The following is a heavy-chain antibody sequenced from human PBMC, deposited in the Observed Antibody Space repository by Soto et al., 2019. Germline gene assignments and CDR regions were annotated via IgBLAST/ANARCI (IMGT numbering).Heavy chain of an antibody. CDR1: GGSISSYY. CDR2: IYYSGST. D-gene: IGHD2-15*01. CDR3: ARVRGGSSNWFDP. J-gene: IGHJ5*02. Sequence: SETLSLTCTVSGGSISSYYWSWIRQPPGKGLEWIGYIYYSGSTNYNPSLKSRVTISVDTSKNQLSLKLSSVTAADTAVYYCARVRGGSSNWFDPWGQGTLVTVSS. V-gene: IGHV4-59*01.